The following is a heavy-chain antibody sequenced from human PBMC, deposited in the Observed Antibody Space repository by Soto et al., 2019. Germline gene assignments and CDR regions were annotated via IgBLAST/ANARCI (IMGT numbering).Heavy chain of an antibody. Sequence: SQTLSLTCAISGDSVSSNTAAWNWIRSSPSRGLEWLGRTYYRSNWRHDYAVSVRSRITVNPDTSKNHFSLQLNSVTPDDTAVYYCARGVAGSGFDLWGQGTLFPVSS. J-gene: IGHJ4*02. CDR3: ARGVAGSGFDL. CDR1: GDSVSSNTAA. D-gene: IGHD6-19*01. CDR2: TYYRSNWRH. V-gene: IGHV6-1*01.